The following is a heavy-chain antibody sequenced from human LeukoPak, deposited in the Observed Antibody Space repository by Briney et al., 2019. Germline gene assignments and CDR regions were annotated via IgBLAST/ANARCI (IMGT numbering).Heavy chain of an antibody. CDR2: IYYSGST. V-gene: IGHV4-59*01. J-gene: IGHJ3*02. D-gene: IGHD5-18*01. CDR3: ARVVDTASGAFDI. Sequence: TSETLSLTCTVSGGSISSYYWSWIRQPPGKGLEWIGYIYYSGSTNYNPSLKSRDTISVDTSKNQFSLKLSSVTAADTAVYYCARVVDTASGAFDIWGQGTMVTVSS. CDR1: GGSISSYY.